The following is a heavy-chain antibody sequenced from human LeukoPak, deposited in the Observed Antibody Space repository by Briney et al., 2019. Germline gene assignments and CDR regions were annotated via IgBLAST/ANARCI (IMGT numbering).Heavy chain of an antibody. Sequence: GGSLRLSCAASGFTFSYYGLHWVRQAPGKGLEWVSAISGSGGSTYYADSVKGRFTISRDNSKNTLYLQMNSLRAEDTAVYYCAKDRGVWAFDIWGQGTMVTVSS. V-gene: IGHV3-23*01. J-gene: IGHJ3*02. CDR2: ISGSGGST. CDR1: GFTFSYYG. D-gene: IGHD3-10*01. CDR3: AKDRGVWAFDI.